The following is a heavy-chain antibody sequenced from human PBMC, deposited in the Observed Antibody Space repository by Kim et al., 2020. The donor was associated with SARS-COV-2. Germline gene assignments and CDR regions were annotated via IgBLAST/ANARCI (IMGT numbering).Heavy chain of an antibody. CDR1: GFTFSSYG. V-gene: IGHV3-30*18. CDR3: AKVMWDLVGAWYYYGMDV. CDR2: ISYDGSNK. J-gene: IGHJ6*02. Sequence: GGSLRLSCAASGFTFSSYGMHWVRQAPGKGLEWVAVISYDGSNKYYADSVKGRFTISRDNSKNTLYLQMNSLRAEDTAVYYCAKVMWDLVGAWYYYGMDVWGQGTTVTVSS. D-gene: IGHD1-26*01.